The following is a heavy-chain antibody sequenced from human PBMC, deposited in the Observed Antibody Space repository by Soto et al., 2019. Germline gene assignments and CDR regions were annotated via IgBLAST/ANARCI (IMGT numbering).Heavy chain of an antibody. CDR2: INHSGST. D-gene: IGHD2-2*01. CDR1: GGSFSDYY. V-gene: IGHV4-34*01. J-gene: IGHJ4*02. CDR3: ARAVPAVIDS. Sequence: SETLSLTCAVYGGSFSDYYWSWIRQPPGKGLEWIGEINHSGSTNYSASLKSRVTISLDTSKNQFSLKLTSVTAADTAVYFCARAVPAVIDSWGQGTLVTVSS.